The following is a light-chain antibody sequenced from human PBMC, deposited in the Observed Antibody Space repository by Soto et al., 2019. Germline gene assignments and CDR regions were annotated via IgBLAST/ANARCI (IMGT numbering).Light chain of an antibody. CDR3: QQLNTLPLT. J-gene: IGKJ4*01. CDR2: AAS. CDR1: QDTSSY. V-gene: IGKV1-9*01. Sequence: IQLTQSPSSLSASIGDRVTITCRASQDTSSYLAWYQQKPGKAPNLLIYAASTLQSGVPSRFSGSESGTDFTLTISSLQPEDFATYYCQQLNTLPLTFGGGTKVEIK.